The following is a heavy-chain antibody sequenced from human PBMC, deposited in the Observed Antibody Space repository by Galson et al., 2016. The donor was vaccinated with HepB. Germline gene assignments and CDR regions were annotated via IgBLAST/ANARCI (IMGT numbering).Heavy chain of an antibody. CDR3: AKSGFCTSSTCYRFYYYSGMDV. Sequence: SLRLSCAASGFTFNLYAMSWVRQAPGKGLEWFSSISGSGDSTYYADSVKGRFAISRDNSKNTLYLQMHSLRAEDTALYYCAKSGFCTSSTCYRFYYYSGMDVWGQGTTVTVSS. CDR1: GFTFNLYA. CDR2: ISGSGDST. V-gene: IGHV3-23*01. D-gene: IGHD2-2*01. J-gene: IGHJ6*02.